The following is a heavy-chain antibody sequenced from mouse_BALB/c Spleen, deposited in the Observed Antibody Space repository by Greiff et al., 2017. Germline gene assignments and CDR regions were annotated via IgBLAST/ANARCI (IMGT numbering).Heavy chain of an antibody. Sequence: DVKLVESGGGLVQPGGSRKLSCAASGFTFSSFGMHWVRQAPEKGLEWVAYISSGSSTIYYADTVKGRFTISRDNPKNTLFLQMTSLRSEDTAMYYCARDGNSPYYYAMDYWGQGTSVTVSS. J-gene: IGHJ4*01. CDR1: GFTFSSFG. CDR3: ARDGNSPYYYAMDY. CDR2: ISSGSSTI. V-gene: IGHV5-17*02. D-gene: IGHD2-1*01.